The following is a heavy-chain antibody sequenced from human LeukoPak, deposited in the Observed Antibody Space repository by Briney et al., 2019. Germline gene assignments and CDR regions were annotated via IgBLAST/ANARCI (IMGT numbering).Heavy chain of an antibody. J-gene: IGHJ4*02. CDR3: AKDRRLGELSPLWY. Sequence: GGSLRLSCAASGFTFSSYAMSWVRQAPGKGLEWVSAISGSGGSTYYADSVKGRFTISRDNSKNTLYLQMNSLRAEGTAVYYCAKDRRLGELSPLWYRGQGTLVTVSS. CDR1: GFTFSSYA. D-gene: IGHD3-16*02. CDR2: ISGSGGST. V-gene: IGHV3-23*01.